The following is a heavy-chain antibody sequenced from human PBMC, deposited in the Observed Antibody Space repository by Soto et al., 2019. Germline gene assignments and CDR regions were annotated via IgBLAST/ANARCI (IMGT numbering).Heavy chain of an antibody. V-gene: IGHV3-73*01. CDR3: ARGQGAAIGDYYYHGMDV. CDR2: IRSRANNFAT. D-gene: IGHD2-2*02. CDR1: GFIFSGSA. J-gene: IGHJ6*02. Sequence: PGGSLRLSCAASGFIFSGSAIHWVRQASGKGLEWVGRIRSRANNFATSSAASVKGRFTFSRDDSKNTAYLQMNTLKPEDTAVYYCARGQGAAIGDYYYHGMDVWGPGTKVTVSS.